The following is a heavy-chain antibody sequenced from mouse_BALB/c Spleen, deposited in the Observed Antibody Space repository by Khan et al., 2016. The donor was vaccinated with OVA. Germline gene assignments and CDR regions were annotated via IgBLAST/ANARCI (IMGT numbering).Heavy chain of an antibody. V-gene: IGHV1-20*02. CDR1: GYSFTGYF. CDR2: INPHIGET. CDR3: TRIYRSDFDY. J-gene: IGHJ2*01. D-gene: IGHD2-1*01. Sequence: VQLKESGPELVRPGASVKISCKASGYSFTGYFMNWVMQSHGKSLVWIGRINPHIGETFYNQKFKDKATLTVDESSNTANMELRSLASEDSAVYYCTRIYRSDFDYWGQGTTLTVSS.